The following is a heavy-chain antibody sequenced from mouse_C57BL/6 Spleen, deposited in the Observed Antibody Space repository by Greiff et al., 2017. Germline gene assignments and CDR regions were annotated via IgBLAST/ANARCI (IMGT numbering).Heavy chain of an antibody. J-gene: IGHJ1*03. D-gene: IGHD1-1*01. CDR3: TDYYGSSYWYFDV. CDR1: GFTFSNYW. CDR2: IRLKSDNYAT. Sequence: DVQLVESGGGLVQPGGSMKLSCVASGFTFSNYWMNWVRQSPEKGLEWVAQIRLKSDNYATHYAESVKGRFTISRDDSKSSVYLQMNNLRAEDTGIYYCTDYYGSSYWYFDVWGTGTTVTVSS. V-gene: IGHV6-3*01.